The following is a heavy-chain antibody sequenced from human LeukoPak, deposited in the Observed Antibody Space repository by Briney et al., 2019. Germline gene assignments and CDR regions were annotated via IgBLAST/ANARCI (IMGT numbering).Heavy chain of an antibody. V-gene: IGHV4-61*08. J-gene: IGHJ4*02. CDR3: ARHGTLDY. CDR2: IDHKGNT. Sequence: SETLSLTCSVFGGSISSGDYYWSWIRQHPGKGLAWIGYIDHKGNTNYNPSLKSRVTMSVDTSKNQFSLKLNSVTAADTAVYYCARHGTLDYWGQGTLVTVSS. CDR1: GGSISSGDYY. D-gene: IGHD1-26*01.